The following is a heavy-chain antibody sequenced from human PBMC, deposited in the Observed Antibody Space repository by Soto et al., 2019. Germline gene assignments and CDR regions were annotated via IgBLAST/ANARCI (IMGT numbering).Heavy chain of an antibody. CDR1: GYTFIAFY. V-gene: IGHV1-2*02. CDR3: ARGVDIVLEPAAHDYSKMDV. D-gene: IGHD2-8*02. Sequence: ASVKVSCKASGYTFIAFYIHWARQAPGQGLEWMGGSNPNSGGTSYAQKFQGRVTMTRDTSISTAYMGLSRLRSADTAVYYCARGVDIVLEPAAHDYSKMDVWGQGTTVTVSS. CDR2: SNPNSGGT. J-gene: IGHJ6*02.